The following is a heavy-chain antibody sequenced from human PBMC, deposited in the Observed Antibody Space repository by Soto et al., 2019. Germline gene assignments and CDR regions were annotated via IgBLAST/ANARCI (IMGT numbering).Heavy chain of an antibody. D-gene: IGHD6-25*01. V-gene: IGHV4-4*02. J-gene: IGHJ6*03. CDR2: IYHSGST. Sequence: QVQLKESGPGLVKPSGTLSLTCAVSSGSISSSNWWSWVRQPPGKGLEWIGEIYHSGSTNYNPSLKSRVTISVDKSKNQFSLKLSSVTAADTAVYYCAREEKASRGPGYYYYMDVWGKGTTVTVSS. CDR3: AREEKASRGPGYYYYMDV. CDR1: SGSISSSNW.